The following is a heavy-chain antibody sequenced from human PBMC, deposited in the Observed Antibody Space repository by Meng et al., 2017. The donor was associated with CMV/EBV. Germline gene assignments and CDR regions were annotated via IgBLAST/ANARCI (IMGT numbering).Heavy chain of an antibody. J-gene: IGHJ4*02. V-gene: IGHV3-21*01. CDR1: GFTFSSYS. Sequence: EVQLVESGGXLVKPGGXLRLSCAASGFTFSSYSMNWVRQAPGKGLEWVSSISSSSSYIYYADSVKGRFTISRDNAKNSLYLQMNSLRAEDTAVYYCARVYDSSGYYYYFDDWGQGTLGTVAS. CDR3: ARVYDSSGYYYYFDD. CDR2: ISSSSSYI. D-gene: IGHD3-22*01.